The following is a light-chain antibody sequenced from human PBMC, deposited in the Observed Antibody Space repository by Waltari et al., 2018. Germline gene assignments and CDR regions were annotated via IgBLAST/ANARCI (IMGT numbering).Light chain of an antibody. CDR2: EVS. J-gene: IGKJ2*01. V-gene: IGKV2-30*01. Sequence: QSPVDRGVKTYLNCFQHRPGQSPRRLIYEVSRRYSGVPDRFSGSGSGTDFTLKIIRLEAEDVVVYYCIQASDWPRTFGQGTKLEI. CDR3: IQASDWPRT. CDR1: QSPVDRGVKTY.